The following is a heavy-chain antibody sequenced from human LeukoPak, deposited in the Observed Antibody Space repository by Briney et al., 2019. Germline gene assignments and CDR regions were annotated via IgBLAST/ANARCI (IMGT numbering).Heavy chain of an antibody. D-gene: IGHD2/OR15-2a*01. CDR1: GGSVSNHY. CDR3: TGGRRGLWPFVY. CDR2: ISYGGST. Sequence: SETLSLTCTVSGGSVSNHYWSWIRQSPGKGLEWIGYISYGGSTNYNPSLKSRVTISIDTSIKQFSLRLSSVTAADTAMYYCTGGRRGLWPFVYPGPGNLVSGSS. J-gene: IGHJ4*01. V-gene: IGHV4-59*02.